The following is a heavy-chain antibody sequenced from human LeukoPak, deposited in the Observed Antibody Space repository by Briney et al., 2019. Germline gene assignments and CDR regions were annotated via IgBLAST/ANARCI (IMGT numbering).Heavy chain of an antibody. D-gene: IGHD6-19*01. Sequence: GASVKVSCKASGYTFTGYYMHCVRQAPGQGLEWMGWINPNSGGTNFSQKFQGSVTMTRDTSISTAYMELSRLRSDDTAVYYCARSRYSSGWYPSNNLGSDYWGQGTLVTVSS. CDR3: ARSRYSSGWYPSNNLGSDY. J-gene: IGHJ4*02. V-gene: IGHV1-2*02. CDR1: GYTFTGYY. CDR2: INPNSGGT.